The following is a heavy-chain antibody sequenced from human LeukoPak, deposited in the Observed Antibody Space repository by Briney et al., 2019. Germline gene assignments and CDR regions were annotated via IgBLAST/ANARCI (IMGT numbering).Heavy chain of an antibody. CDR1: GVSVSDGRYY. CDR3: ATPYCSSISCLDVFNM. CDR2: KYYSGSA. D-gene: IGHD2-2*01. Sequence: SQTLSLTCSVSGVSVSDGRYYWTWIRQHPGKGLEWIGYKYYSGSAKYNPSLKSRLTISVETSKNQFSLQLSSVTAADTATYYCATPYCSSISCLDVFNMWGQGTRVTVSS. J-gene: IGHJ3*02. V-gene: IGHV4-31*03.